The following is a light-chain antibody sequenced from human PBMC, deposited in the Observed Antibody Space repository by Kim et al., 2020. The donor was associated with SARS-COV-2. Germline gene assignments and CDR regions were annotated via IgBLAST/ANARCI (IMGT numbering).Light chain of an antibody. V-gene: IGKV2-30*01. Sequence: ASISCRYSQSLVYRNGITYLIWFQQRPGQSPRRLIYTVSKRDSGVPDRFSGSGSGTDFTLKISTVEAEDVWVYYCLLCTHWPPITFGQGTRLEIK. CDR1: QSLVYRNGITY. CDR2: TVS. CDR3: LLCTHWPPIT. J-gene: IGKJ5*01.